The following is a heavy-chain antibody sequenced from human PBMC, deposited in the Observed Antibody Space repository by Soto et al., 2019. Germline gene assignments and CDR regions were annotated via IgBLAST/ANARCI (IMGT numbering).Heavy chain of an antibody. V-gene: IGHV3-21*01. J-gene: IGHJ6*02. CDR3: WLYCTNGVVCRGGMDV. Sequence: EVQLVESGGGLVKPGGSLRLSCAASGFTFSSYSMNWVRQAPGKGLEWVSSISSSSSYIYYADSVKGRFTIFRDNAKNSLYLQMNSLRDEDTAVYYCWLYCTNGVVCRGGMDVWGQGTTVTVSS. CDR1: GFTFSSYS. D-gene: IGHD2-8*01. CDR2: ISSSSSYI.